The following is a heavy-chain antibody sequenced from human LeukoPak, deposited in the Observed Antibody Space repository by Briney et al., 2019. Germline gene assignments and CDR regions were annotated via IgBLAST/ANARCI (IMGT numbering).Heavy chain of an antibody. CDR1: GGTFSSYA. CDR3: ARSLLRQQDYYDSSGYCDY. V-gene: IGHV1-69*05. J-gene: IGHJ4*02. CDR2: IIPIFGTA. Sequence: SVKVSCKASGGTFSSYAISWVRQAPGQGLEWMGGIIPIFGTANYAQKFQGRVTITTDESTSTAYMELSSLRSEDTAVYYCARSLLRQQDYYDSSGYCDYWGQGTLVTVSS. D-gene: IGHD3-22*01.